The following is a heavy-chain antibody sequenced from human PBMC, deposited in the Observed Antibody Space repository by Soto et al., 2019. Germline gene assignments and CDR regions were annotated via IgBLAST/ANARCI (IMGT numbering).Heavy chain of an antibody. V-gene: IGHV3-30-3*01. J-gene: IGHJ4*02. CDR1: GFTFSSYA. CDR3: ARDGVQWLALYYFDY. D-gene: IGHD6-19*01. CDR2: ISYDGSNK. Sequence: GGSLRLSCAASGFTFSSYAMHWVRQAPGKGLEWVAVISYDGSNKYYADSVKGRFTISRDNSKNTLYLQMNSLRAEDTAVYYCARDGVQWLALYYFDYWGQGTLVTVSS.